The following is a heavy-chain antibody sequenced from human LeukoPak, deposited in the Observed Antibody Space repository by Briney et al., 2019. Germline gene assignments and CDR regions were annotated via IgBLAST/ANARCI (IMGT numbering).Heavy chain of an antibody. CDR3: ARVGDGYSYGRYYYYYMDV. CDR1: GYTFTGYY. CDR2: INPNSGGT. J-gene: IGHJ6*03. V-gene: IGHV1-2*02. Sequence: ASVKVSCKASGYTFTGYYMHWVRQAPGQGLEWMGWINPNSGGTNYAQKFQGRVTMTRDTSISTAYMELSRLRSDDTAVYYCARVGDGYSYGRYYYYYMDVWGKGTTVTISS. D-gene: IGHD5-18*01.